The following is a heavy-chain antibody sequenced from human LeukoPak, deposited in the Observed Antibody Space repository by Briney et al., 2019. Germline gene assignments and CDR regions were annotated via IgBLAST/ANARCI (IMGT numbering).Heavy chain of an antibody. CDR2: ISAYNGNT. D-gene: IGHD4-17*01. CDR3: ASISYGDYSFDY. Sequence: AAPVKVSCKASGYTFTSYGISWVRQAPGQGLEWMGWISAYNGNTNYAQKLQGRVTMTTDTSTSTAYMELRSLRSDDTAVYYCASISYGDYSFDYWGQGTLVTVSS. J-gene: IGHJ4*02. CDR1: GYTFTSYG. V-gene: IGHV1-18*01.